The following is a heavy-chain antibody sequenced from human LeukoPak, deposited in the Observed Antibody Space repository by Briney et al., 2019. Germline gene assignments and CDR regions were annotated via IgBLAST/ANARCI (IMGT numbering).Heavy chain of an antibody. D-gene: IGHD2-2*01. Sequence: SETLSLTCTVSDGSVTSGGYYWSWIRQPPGKGLEWIGYIFHSGSTYYNPSLKSRVTISVDKSKNQFSLKLTSVTAADTAVYYCAREYCGTTTCYWFDPWGQGTLVTVSS. CDR3: AREYCGTTTCYWFDP. J-gene: IGHJ5*02. CDR1: DGSVTSGGYY. CDR2: IFHSGST. V-gene: IGHV4-30-2*05.